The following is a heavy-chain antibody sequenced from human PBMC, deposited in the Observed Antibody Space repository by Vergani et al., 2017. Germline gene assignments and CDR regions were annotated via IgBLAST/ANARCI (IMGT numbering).Heavy chain of an antibody. V-gene: IGHV5-51*01. D-gene: IGHD3-22*01. J-gene: IGHJ4*02. CDR3: ARLYGRDSSGSKYFDY. Sequence: EVQLVPSGAEVKKPGESLKISCQISGYSFTNYWIGWVRQMPGKGLEWMGISHPADSDTSYSPSFQGQVTISVDKSISTAYLQRSSLRASDSAMYYCARLYGRDSSGSKYFDYWGQGTLVTVSS. CDR1: GYSFTNYW. CDR2: SHPADSDT.